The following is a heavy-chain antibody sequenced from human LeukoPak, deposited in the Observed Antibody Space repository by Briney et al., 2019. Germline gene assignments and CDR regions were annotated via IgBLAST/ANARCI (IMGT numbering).Heavy chain of an antibody. D-gene: IGHD3-10*01. V-gene: IGHV3-43*02. Sequence: PGGSLRLSCAASGFTFDDFAMHWVRQAPGKGLEWVSLISGDGGITYSADSVKGRFTISRDSCENSLYFQMNSLRTEDTALYYCVKGLLWFPGLVYDDYGMDVWGQGTTVTVSS. CDR3: VKGLLWFPGLVYDDYGMDV. CDR1: GFTFDDFA. CDR2: ISGDGGIT. J-gene: IGHJ6*02.